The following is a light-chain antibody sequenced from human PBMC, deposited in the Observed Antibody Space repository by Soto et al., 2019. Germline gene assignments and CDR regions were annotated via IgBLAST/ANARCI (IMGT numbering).Light chain of an antibody. V-gene: IGLV1-40*01. Sequence: QSVLTQPPSVSGAPGQRVTISCTGSSSNIGAGYDLHWYQQLPGTAPKLLIYEDNNRPSGVPDRFSGSKSGTSASLAITGLQAEDDADYYCQSYDRSLSGYVCGTGPKVTVL. CDR3: QSYDRSLSGYV. CDR1: SSNIGAGYD. CDR2: EDN. J-gene: IGLJ1*01.